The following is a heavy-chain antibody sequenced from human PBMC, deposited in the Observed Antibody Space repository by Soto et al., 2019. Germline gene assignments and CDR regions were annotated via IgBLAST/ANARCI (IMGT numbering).Heavy chain of an antibody. CDR3: ARDLGDGYNQDYYGMDV. Sequence: GGSLRLSCAASGFTFSSYGMHWVRQAPGKGLEWVAVIWYDGSNKYYADSVKGRFTISRDNSKNTLYLQMNSLRAEDTAVYYCARDLGDGYNQDYYGMDVWGQGTTVTVSS. CDR2: IWYDGSNK. J-gene: IGHJ6*02. D-gene: IGHD5-12*01. V-gene: IGHV3-33*01. CDR1: GFTFSSYG.